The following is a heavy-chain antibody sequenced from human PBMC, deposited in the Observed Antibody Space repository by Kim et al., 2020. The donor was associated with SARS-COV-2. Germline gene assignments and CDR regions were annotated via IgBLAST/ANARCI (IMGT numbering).Heavy chain of an antibody. Sequence: GGSLRLSCEASGFTFSSYAMSWVRQAPGKGLEWVSAISGSGEITYYADSVKGRFTISRDNSKNTLYLQMDSLRAEDTAIYYCAKDQMATIRFFDYWGQGTLVTVSS. CDR2: ISGSGEIT. J-gene: IGHJ4*02. V-gene: IGHV3-23*01. D-gene: IGHD5-12*01. CDR1: GFTFSSYA. CDR3: AKDQMATIRFFDY.